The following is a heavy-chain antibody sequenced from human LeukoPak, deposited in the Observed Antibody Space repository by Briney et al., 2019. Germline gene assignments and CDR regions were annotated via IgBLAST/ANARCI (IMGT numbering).Heavy chain of an antibody. V-gene: IGHV3-74*01. CDR1: GFTFSSYA. Sequence: QPGGSLRLSCAASGFTFSSYAMTWVRQAPGKGLVWVSLINSDGSSTNYADSVKGRFTIYRDNAKNTLYLQMNSLSAEDTAVYYCARDYGDAFDVWGQGTMVTVSS. J-gene: IGHJ3*01. CDR2: INSDGSST. D-gene: IGHD4-17*01. CDR3: ARDYGDAFDV.